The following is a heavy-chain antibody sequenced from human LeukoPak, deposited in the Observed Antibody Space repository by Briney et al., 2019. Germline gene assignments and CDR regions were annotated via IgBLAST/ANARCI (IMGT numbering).Heavy chain of an antibody. Sequence: PGGSLRLSCAASGFTFSTYAMTWLRQAPGKELEWVSALSASGSNTYYADSVKGRFTISRDNSKNMLYLQMNSLRAEDTAVYYCAQISVDTSRGRWSDFDSWGQGILVTVSS. CDR2: LSASGSNT. V-gene: IGHV3-23*01. CDR1: GFTFSTYA. D-gene: IGHD5-18*01. CDR3: AQISVDTSRGRWSDFDS. J-gene: IGHJ4*02.